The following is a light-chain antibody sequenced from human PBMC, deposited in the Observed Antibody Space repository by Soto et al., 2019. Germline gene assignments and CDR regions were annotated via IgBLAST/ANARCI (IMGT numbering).Light chain of an antibody. CDR2: DAS. J-gene: IGKJ4*01. CDR3: QHCQPYGDSPPLT. CDR1: QSVRSTY. V-gene: IGKV3-20*01. Sequence: ESVLTQTPGTVSLSPGERATPSCRASQSVRSTYFAWYQHKPGQAPRLLIFDASTRATGIPDRFSGSGSGTDFTLTISRLEPGDFAVYYCQHCQPYGDSPPLTFGGGTKVDI.